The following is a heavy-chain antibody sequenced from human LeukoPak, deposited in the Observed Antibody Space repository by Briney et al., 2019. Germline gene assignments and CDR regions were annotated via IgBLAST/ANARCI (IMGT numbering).Heavy chain of an antibody. CDR1: GFSFSLHA. D-gene: IGHD6-19*01. CDR3: ARRGAGSGGLDY. Sequence: GGSLRLSCEASGFSFSLHAMNWVRQAPGKGLEWVSAITDTGNIYYADSVKGRFTISRDTSRNTFILQMNSLRAEDTALYYCARRGAGSGGLDYWGQGTLVTVSS. J-gene: IGHJ4*02. CDR2: ITDTGNI. V-gene: IGHV3-23*01.